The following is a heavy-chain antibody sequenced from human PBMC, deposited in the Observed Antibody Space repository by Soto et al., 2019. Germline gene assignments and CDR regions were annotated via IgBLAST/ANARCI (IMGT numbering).Heavy chain of an antibody. CDR1: GFTFSSYG. J-gene: IGHJ6*02. CDR2: ISYDGSNK. V-gene: IGHV3-30*18. D-gene: IGHD1-26*01. Sequence: GGSLRLSCAASGFTFSSYGMHWVRQAPGKGLEWVAVISYDGSNKYYADSVKGRFTISRDNSKNTLYLQMNSLRAEDTAVYYCAKDSGIVSRPTSYGMIFSLQRTTVTV. CDR3: AKDSGIVSRPTSYGMIF.